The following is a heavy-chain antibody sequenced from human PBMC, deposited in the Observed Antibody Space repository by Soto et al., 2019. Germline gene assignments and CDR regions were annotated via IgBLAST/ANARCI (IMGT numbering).Heavy chain of an antibody. V-gene: IGHV1-69*01. CDR1: GGTFSSYA. J-gene: IGHJ4*02. Sequence: QVQLVQSGAEVKKPGSSVKGSCKASGGTFSSYAISWVRQAPGQGLEWMGGVIPIFGTATYAQKFQGRVTIPADESTSTAYMELSSLRSEDTAVYYCARASRFSMVSYWGQGTLVTVSS. D-gene: IGHD2-8*01. CDR3: ARASRFSMVSY. CDR2: VIPIFGTA.